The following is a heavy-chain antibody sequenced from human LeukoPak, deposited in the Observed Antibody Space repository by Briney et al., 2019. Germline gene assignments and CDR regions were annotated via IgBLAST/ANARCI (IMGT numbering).Heavy chain of an antibody. V-gene: IGHV3-30*03. CDR3: ARDSYGMDV. CDR2: ISYGGSNK. J-gene: IGHJ6*02. CDR1: GFTFCNFD. Sequence: QSGGSLRLSCAASGFTFCNFDMHWVRQAPGKGLEWVALISYGGSNKYYADSVKGRFTISRDNSKNTLYLQMNSLRAEDTAVYYCARDSYGMDVWGQGTTVSVSS.